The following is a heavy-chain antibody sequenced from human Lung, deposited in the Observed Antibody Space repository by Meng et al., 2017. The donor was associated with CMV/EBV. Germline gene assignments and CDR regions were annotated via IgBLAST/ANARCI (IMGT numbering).Heavy chain of an antibody. J-gene: IGHJ6*01. Sequence: SETLSLXXTVSGASISTYYWSWIRQPPGRGLEWIGYIYYSGGADYNPSLQSRVTISIATSKKQFSLKLTSVTAADTAVYYYSSGTGSGTYIRLYYYYVVDVWGRGXAVTVSS. V-gene: IGHV4-59*01. CDR3: SSGTGSGTYIRLYYYYVVDV. CDR2: IYYSGGA. CDR1: GASISTYY. D-gene: IGHD3-10*01.